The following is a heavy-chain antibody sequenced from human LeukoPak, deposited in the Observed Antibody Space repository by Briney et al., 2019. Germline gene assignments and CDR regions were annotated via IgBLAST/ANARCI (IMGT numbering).Heavy chain of an antibody. CDR3: ARTQESSGWDFDY. CDR2: INNDGSST. Sequence: GGSLRLSCTASGFTFTSYWMQWVRQAPGEGLVWVSCINNDGSSTNYADSVKGRFTISRDNSKNTVYLQMDSLRTEDTAVYYCARTQESSGWDFDYWGQGTLVTVSS. V-gene: IGHV3-74*01. CDR1: GFTFTSYW. D-gene: IGHD6-19*01. J-gene: IGHJ4*02.